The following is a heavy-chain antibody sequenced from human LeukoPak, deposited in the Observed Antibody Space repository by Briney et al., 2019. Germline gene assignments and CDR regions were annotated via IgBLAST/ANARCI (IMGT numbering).Heavy chain of an antibody. Sequence: ASVKVSCKASGYTFTSYGISWVRQAPGQGLEWMGWISAYNGNINYAQKLQGRVTMTTDTSTSTAYMELRSLRSDDTAVYYCARPLMVRGVIRVDAFEIWGQGTMVTVSS. CDR3: ARPLMVRGVIRVDAFEI. V-gene: IGHV1-18*01. J-gene: IGHJ3*02. D-gene: IGHD3-10*01. CDR1: GYTFTSYG. CDR2: ISAYNGNI.